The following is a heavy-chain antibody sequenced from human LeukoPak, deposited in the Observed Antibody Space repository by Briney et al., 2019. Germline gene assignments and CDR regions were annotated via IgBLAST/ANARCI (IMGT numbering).Heavy chain of an antibody. Sequence: SETLSLTCAVSGVSISSSNWLSWLRQPPGKGLEWIGEICHSGSINYNPSLKSRVTISVDKSKNQFSLTLSSVTAADTAVYYCAKNPRNGYTFDYWGQGTLVTVSS. D-gene: IGHD5-24*01. V-gene: IGHV4-4*02. CDR2: ICHSGSI. CDR1: GVSISSSNW. J-gene: IGHJ4*02. CDR3: AKNPRNGYTFDY.